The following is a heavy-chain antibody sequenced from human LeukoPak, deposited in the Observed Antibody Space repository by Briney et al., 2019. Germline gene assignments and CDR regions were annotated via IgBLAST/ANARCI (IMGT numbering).Heavy chain of an antibody. CDR3: ASSGFYYPYY. Sequence: GGSLRLSCAASGFTLSDFWMSWVRQAPGKGLEWVANMNRDGSEKNYVGSVKGRFTISRDNAKNSVYLQMNSLRVEDTAVYYCASSGFYYPYYWGRGTLVTVSS. CDR2: MNRDGSEK. D-gene: IGHD3-22*01. CDR1: GFTLSDFW. V-gene: IGHV3-7*01. J-gene: IGHJ4*02.